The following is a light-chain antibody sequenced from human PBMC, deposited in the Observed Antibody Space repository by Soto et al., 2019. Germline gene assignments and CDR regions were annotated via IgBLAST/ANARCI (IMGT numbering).Light chain of an antibody. CDR2: RNN. Sequence: QSVLTQPPSVSGAPGQRVTISCTGNSSNIGAGHDVHWYQQPPGTAPKLLIFRNNNRASGVPGRFSGARSGTSASLAITGLQTGDEADYYCQSFDSNLSGWVFGGGTKPPS. CDR3: QSFDSNLSGWV. CDR1: SSNIGAGHD. J-gene: IGLJ3*02. V-gene: IGLV1-40*01.